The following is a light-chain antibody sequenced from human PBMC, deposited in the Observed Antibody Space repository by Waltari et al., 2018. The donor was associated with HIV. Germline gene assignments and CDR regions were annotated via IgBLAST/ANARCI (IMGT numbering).Light chain of an antibody. J-gene: IGKJ4*01. CDR2: DAS. V-gene: IGKV3-20*01. CDR3: QQYGNSPPLT. CDR1: QSVSTSS. Sequence: ELVLTQSPGTLSLSPGERATLSCRASQSVSTSSLAWYQQKPGQAPRLLIYDASTRATGIPDRFSGSGSGTDFTLTISRLEPEDFAVYYCQQYGNSPPLTFGGGTKVELK.